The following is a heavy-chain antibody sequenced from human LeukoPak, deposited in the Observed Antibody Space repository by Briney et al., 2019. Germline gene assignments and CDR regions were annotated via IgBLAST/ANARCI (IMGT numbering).Heavy chain of an antibody. D-gene: IGHD3-22*01. CDR2: IWYGGSNK. J-gene: IGHJ4*02. Sequence: GGSLRLSCAASGFTFSSYGMHWVRQAPGKGLEWVAVIWYGGSNKYYADSVKGRFTISRGNSKNTLYLQMNSLRAEDTAVYYCAKDRDYYDSSGFDYWGQGTLVTVSS. CDR3: AKDRDYYDSSGFDY. CDR1: GFTFSSYG. V-gene: IGHV3-30*02.